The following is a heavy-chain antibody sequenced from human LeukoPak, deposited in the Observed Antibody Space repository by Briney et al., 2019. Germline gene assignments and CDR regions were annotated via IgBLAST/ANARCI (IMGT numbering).Heavy chain of an antibody. V-gene: IGHV3-21*01. Sequence: GGSLRLSCAASGFTFSRYTMNWVRQSPGKGLEWVSSTSSSGYYIYYADSVKVRFTISRDNAKNSLYLQMNSLRAEDTAVYYCARDLVSRSNYWGQGTPVTVSS. D-gene: IGHD6-6*01. CDR2: TSSSGYYI. CDR3: ARDLVSRSNY. J-gene: IGHJ4*02. CDR1: GFTFSRYT.